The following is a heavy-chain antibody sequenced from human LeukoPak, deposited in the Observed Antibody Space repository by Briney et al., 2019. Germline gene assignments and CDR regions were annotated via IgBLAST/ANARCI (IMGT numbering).Heavy chain of an antibody. D-gene: IGHD2-15*01. CDR2: ISYGETEK. V-gene: IGHV3-30*02. CDR1: GFTFSNYG. Sequence: PGGSLRLSCEPPGFTFSNYGMHWVRQPPGKGLEWVAFISYGETEKEYADSVKGRFTISRDDSKNTLFLQMDSLRGEDTAIYYCAKVHGWGRQLGYYLDYWGHGTLVTVSS. J-gene: IGHJ4*01. CDR3: AKVHGWGRQLGYYLDY.